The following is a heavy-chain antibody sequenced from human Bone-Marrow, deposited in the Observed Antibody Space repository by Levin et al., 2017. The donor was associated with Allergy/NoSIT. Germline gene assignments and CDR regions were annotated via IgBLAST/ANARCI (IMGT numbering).Heavy chain of an antibody. J-gene: IGHJ4*02. CDR2: SSFDGSSQ. Sequence: GLEWVAFSSFDGSSQKYADSVKGRFTISRDNSKSTLFLQMNNLRPEDTAIYYCATEYTPDWNHFDYWGQGTVVTVSS. CDR3: ATEYTPDWNHFDY. V-gene: IGHV3-30*02. D-gene: IGHD1-1*01.